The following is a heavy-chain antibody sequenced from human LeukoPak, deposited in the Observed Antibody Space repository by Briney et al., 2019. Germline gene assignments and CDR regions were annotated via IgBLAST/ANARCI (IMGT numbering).Heavy chain of an antibody. D-gene: IGHD3-10*01. CDR3: ARDTYYGSGRFDY. CDR1: GFTFSSYE. V-gene: IGHV3-48*03. CDR2: ISSSGSTI. Sequence: GGSLRLSCAASGFTFSSYEMNRVRQAPGKGLEWVSYISSSGSTIYYADSVKGRFIISRDNAKNSLYLQMNSLRAEDTAVYYCARDTYYGSGRFDYWGQGTLVTVSS. J-gene: IGHJ4*02.